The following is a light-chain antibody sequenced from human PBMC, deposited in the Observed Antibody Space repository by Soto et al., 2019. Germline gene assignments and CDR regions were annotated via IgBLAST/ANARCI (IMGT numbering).Light chain of an antibody. CDR1: QSVLYSSNNKNY. CDR3: QQYYNTPLT. CDR2: WAS. J-gene: IGKJ4*01. V-gene: IGKV4-1*01. Sequence: DIVMTQSPDSLAVSLGYRFTIKCNSRQSVLYSSNNKNYLAWYQQKPGQPPKLLIYWASTRESGVPDRFSGSGSGTDFTLTISSLQAEDVAVYYCQQYYNTPLTFGGGTKVDIK.